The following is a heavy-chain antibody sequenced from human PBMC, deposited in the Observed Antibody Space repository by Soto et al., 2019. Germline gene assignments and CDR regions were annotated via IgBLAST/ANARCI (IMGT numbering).Heavy chain of an antibody. J-gene: IGHJ4*02. V-gene: IGHV3-53*01. CDR2: IYSGGST. CDR3: ARDLWSYYYDSSGQPSGGRVDY. D-gene: IGHD3-22*01. CDR1: GFTVSSNY. Sequence: EVQLVESGGGLIQPGGSLRLSCAASGFTVSSNYMSWVRQAPGKGLEWVSVIYSGGSTYYADSVKGRFTISRDNSKNTLYLQMNSLRAEDTAVYYCARDLWSYYYDSSGQPSGGRVDYWGQGTLVTVSS.